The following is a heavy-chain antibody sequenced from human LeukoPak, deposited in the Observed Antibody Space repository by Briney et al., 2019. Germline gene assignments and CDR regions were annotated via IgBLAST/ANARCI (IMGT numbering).Heavy chain of an antibody. D-gene: IGHD2-2*01. CDR1: GFTFSTYA. J-gene: IGHJ6*02. V-gene: IGHV3-23*01. CDR2: ISGSGSST. CDR3: AKLGGYCSSTACYTPPYYYYYGVDV. Sequence: GGSLRLSCVASGFTFSTYAMSWVRQAPGKGLEWVSTISGSGSSTYYADSVTGRLTISRDNSKNTLYLQMNSLTAEDTAVYYCAKLGGYCSSTACYTPPYYYYYGVDVWGQGTTVPVSS.